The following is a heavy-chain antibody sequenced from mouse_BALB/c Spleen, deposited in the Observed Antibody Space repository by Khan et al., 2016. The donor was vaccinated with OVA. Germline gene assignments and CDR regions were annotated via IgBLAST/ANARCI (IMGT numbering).Heavy chain of an antibody. CDR1: GYTFTTAG. CDR2: INTHSGVP. J-gene: IGHJ4*01. V-gene: IGHV9-4*02. CDR3: ARGGAAYYRNDGGAMDY. Sequence: QIQLVQSGPELKKPGETVRISCKTSGYTFTTAGMQWVQKMPGKGLKWIGWINTHSGVPKYAEDFKGRFVFSLETSASTAYLQITNLKNEDTATDFCARGGAAYYRNDGGAMDYGGQGTSVTVSS. D-gene: IGHD2-14*01.